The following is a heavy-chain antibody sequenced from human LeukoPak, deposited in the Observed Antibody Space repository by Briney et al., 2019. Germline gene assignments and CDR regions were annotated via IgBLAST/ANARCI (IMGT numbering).Heavy chain of an antibody. J-gene: IGHJ3*02. CDR3: ARAFIYYYDSSGYDAFDI. CDR1: GYTFTSYG. D-gene: IGHD3-22*01. V-gene: IGHV1-18*01. Sequence: ASVTVSCKASGYTFTSYGISWVRQAPGQGLEWMGWISAYNGNTNYAQKLQGRVTMTTDTSTSTAYMELRSLRSDDTAVYYCARAFIYYYDSSGYDAFDIWGQGTMVTVSS. CDR2: ISAYNGNT.